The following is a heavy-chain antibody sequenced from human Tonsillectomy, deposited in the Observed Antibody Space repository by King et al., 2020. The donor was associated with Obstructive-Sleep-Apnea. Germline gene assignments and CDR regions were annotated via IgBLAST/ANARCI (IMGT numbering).Heavy chain of an antibody. CDR3: ARETSTWFGELRWGWFDP. J-gene: IGHJ5*02. D-gene: IGHD3-10*01. Sequence: LQLQESGSGLVKPSQTLSLTCAVSGGSISSGGYSWSWIRQPPGKGLEWIGYIYHSGSTYYNPSLKSRVTISVDRSKNQFSLKLSSVTAADTAVYYCARETSTWFGELRWGWFDPWGQGTLVTVSS. CDR2: IYHSGST. V-gene: IGHV4-30-2*01. CDR1: GGSISSGGYS.